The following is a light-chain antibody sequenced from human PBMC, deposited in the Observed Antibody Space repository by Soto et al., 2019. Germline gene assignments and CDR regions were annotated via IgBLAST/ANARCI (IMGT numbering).Light chain of an antibody. CDR3: SSYTTTNTLYV. Sequence: QSVLTQPASVSGSPGQSITISCTGTSSDVGTYNLVSWYQQHPDKAPKLMIYEGSKRPSGLSNRFSGSKSGSTASLTISGLQAEDEADYYCSSYTTTNTLYVFGTGTKVTVL. CDR1: SSDVGTYNL. CDR2: EGS. V-gene: IGLV2-14*02. J-gene: IGLJ1*01.